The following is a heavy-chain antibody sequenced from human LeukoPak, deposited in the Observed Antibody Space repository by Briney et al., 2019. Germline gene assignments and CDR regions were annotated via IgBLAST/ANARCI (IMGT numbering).Heavy chain of an antibody. J-gene: IGHJ4*02. Sequence: GASLKVSCKSSGYTFTSYGISWGRQAPGQGLEWMGWISVYNGNTNYAQKFQGRVTMTTDTSTSTAYMELRSLRSDDTAVYYCARALAGTFWADWSEYDYWGQGTLVTVSS. D-gene: IGHD6-19*01. V-gene: IGHV1-18*01. CDR3: ARALAGTFWADWSEYDY. CDR1: GYTFTSYG. CDR2: ISVYNGNT.